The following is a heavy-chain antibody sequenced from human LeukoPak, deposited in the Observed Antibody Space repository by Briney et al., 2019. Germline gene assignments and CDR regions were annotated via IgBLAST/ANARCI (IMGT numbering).Heavy chain of an antibody. CDR2: ISSSSSTI. V-gene: IGHV3-48*04. J-gene: IGHJ4*02. CDR1: GFTFSSYS. D-gene: IGHD3-3*01. Sequence: GGSLRLSCAASGFTFSSYSMNWVRQAPGKGLEWVSYISSSSSTIYYADSVKGRFTISRDNAKNSLYLQMNSLRAEDTAVYYCARDYPDYDFWSGYTQPFDYWGQGTLVTVSS. CDR3: ARDYPDYDFWSGYTQPFDY.